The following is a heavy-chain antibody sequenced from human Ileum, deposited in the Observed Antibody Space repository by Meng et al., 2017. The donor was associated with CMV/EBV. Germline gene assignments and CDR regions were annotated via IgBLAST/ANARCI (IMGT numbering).Heavy chain of an antibody. D-gene: IGHD6-19*01. J-gene: IGHJ4*02. V-gene: IGHV1-18*01. Sequence: SGYSFRSYGISWVRQAPGQGLEWMAWISGSNGNTLYAQNLQGRVTVTTDTSTSTAYMELRSLRSDDTAAYYCARDVPSMTMAGGIDYWGQGTLVTVSS. CDR1: GYSFRSYG. CDR2: ISGSNGNT. CDR3: ARDVPSMTMAGGIDY.